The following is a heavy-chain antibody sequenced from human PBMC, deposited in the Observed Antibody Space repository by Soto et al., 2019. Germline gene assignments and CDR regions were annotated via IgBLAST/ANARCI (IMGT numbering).Heavy chain of an antibody. Sequence: SETLSLTCTVSGGSINNYYWSWIRQPPGKGLVWIGYILYNGDTKYNPSLESRVTISLDTSTNQFSLRLTSVTAADTAVYYCARDIGYFYASSGSLVFDMWGQGSLVTVSS. CDR2: ILYNGDT. J-gene: IGHJ3*02. D-gene: IGHD3-22*01. V-gene: IGHV4-59*01. CDR3: ARDIGYFYASSGSLVFDM. CDR1: GGSINNYY.